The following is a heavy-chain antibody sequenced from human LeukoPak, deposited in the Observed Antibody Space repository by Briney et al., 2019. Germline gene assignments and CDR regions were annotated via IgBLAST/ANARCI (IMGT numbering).Heavy chain of an antibody. V-gene: IGHV3-66*02. J-gene: IGHJ3*02. CDR3: ARSTRALVPTADDAFDI. D-gene: IGHD2-2*01. CDR2: IYGGGTT. Sequence: GGSLRLSCAASGLTVSRNYMNWVRQAPGKGLEWLSIIYGGGTTYYADSVKGRFTISRDNSKNTMYLQMNSLRAEDTAVYYCARSTRALVPTADDAFDIWGQGTMVTVSS. CDR1: GLTVSRNY.